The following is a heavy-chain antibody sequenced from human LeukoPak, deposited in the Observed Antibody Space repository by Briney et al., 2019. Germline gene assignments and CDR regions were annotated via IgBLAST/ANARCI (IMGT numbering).Heavy chain of an antibody. CDR2: IYSGGST. Sequence: PGGSLRLSCAASGFTFSNFAMSWVRQAPGRGLEWVSVIYSGGSTYYADSVKGRFTISRDNSKNTLYLQMNSLRAEDTAVYYCARLWGLYYYGMDVWGQGTTVTVSS. V-gene: IGHV3-53*01. D-gene: IGHD3-16*01. CDR1: GFTFSNFA. CDR3: ARLWGLYYYGMDV. J-gene: IGHJ6*02.